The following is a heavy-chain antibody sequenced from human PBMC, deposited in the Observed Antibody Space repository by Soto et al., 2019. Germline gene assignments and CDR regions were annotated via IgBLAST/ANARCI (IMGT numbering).Heavy chain of an antibody. J-gene: IGHJ5*02. CDR1: GGSISSSSYY. D-gene: IGHD3-3*01. CDR2: IYYSGST. CDR3: ARHFWSGYSPNWFDP. Sequence: SETLSLTCTVSGGSISSSSYYWGWIRQPPGKGLEWIGSIYYSGSTYNNPSLKSRVTISVDTSKNQFSLKLSSVTAADTAVYYCARHFWSGYSPNWFDPWGQGTLVTVSS. V-gene: IGHV4-39*01.